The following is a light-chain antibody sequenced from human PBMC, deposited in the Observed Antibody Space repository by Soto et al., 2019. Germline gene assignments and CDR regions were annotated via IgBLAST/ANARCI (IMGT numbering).Light chain of an antibody. Sequence: DIQMTQSPSPLSASVGDRVTLTCRASQSISSWLAWYQQKPGKAPKLLIYDASSLESGVPSRFSGSGSGTEFTLSNSSLQPYDLATYYCQQYNGFSSFGQGTKVEIK. CDR1: QSISSW. CDR3: QQYNGFSS. J-gene: IGKJ1*01. CDR2: DAS. V-gene: IGKV1-5*01.